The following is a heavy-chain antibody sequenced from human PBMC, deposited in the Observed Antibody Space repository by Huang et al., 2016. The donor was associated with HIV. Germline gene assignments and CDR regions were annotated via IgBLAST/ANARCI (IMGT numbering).Heavy chain of an antibody. CDR2: ISYDGSYQ. V-gene: IGHV3-30*18. J-gene: IGHJ4*02. CDR3: AKDREDSAYQLDY. Sequence: QVQLVESGGGVVQPGRSLRLSCAASGFTFSNYGVHGVRQDQGKGLEWVAAISYDGSYQYYSDSGKGRFTISRDDSQNTLYLQMSSLRAEDTAVYFCAKDREDSAYQLDYWGQGTRVTVSS. D-gene: IGHD5-12*01. CDR1: GFTFSNYG.